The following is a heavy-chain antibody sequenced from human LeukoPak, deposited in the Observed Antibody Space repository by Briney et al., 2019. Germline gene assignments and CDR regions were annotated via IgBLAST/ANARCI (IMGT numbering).Heavy chain of an antibody. D-gene: IGHD6-13*01. V-gene: IGHV3-48*03. CDR3: VPPAAGLYRTISTEYFQH. CDR1: GLTFDSYD. CDR2: ISASGISI. J-gene: IGHJ1*01. Sequence: GRSLRLSCAAAGLTFDSYDMYWVRQSPGKGPEWVSYISASGISIKYADSVKGRFTISRDNAKNLVYLQMDSLRAEDTAVYYCVPPAAGLYRTISTEYFQHWGQGTPVIVSS.